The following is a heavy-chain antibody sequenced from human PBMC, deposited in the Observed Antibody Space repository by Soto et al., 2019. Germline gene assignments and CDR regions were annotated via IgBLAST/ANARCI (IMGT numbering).Heavy chain of an antibody. CDR2: ISSNGGST. Sequence: PGGSLRLSCSASGFTFSSYAMHWVRQAPGEGLEYVSAISSNGGSTYYADSVKGRFTISRDNSKNTLYLQMSSLRAEDTAVYYCVKAWNPGAFDIWGQGTMVTVSS. D-gene: IGHD1-1*01. CDR1: GFTFSSYA. J-gene: IGHJ3*02. CDR3: VKAWNPGAFDI. V-gene: IGHV3-64D*08.